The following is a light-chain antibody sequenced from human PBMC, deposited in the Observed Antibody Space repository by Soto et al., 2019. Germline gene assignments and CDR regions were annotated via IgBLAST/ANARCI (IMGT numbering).Light chain of an antibody. CDR2: AAS. CDR1: QSISSY. Sequence: DIPMTPSPSSLSASPGERATITCRASQSISSYLNWYQQKPGKAPKLLIYAASSLQSGVPSRFSGSGSGTDFTLTISSLQPEDFATYYCQQSYSTPRTFGQGTKVDI. CDR3: QQSYSTPRT. J-gene: IGKJ1*01. V-gene: IGKV1-39*01.